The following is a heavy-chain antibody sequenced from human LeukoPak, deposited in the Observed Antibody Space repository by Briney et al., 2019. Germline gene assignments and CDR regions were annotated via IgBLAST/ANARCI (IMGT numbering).Heavy chain of an antibody. V-gene: IGHV4-59*01. J-gene: IGHJ4*02. CDR1: GASIGSYY. CDR2: IFYSGST. Sequence: SETLSLTCTVSGASIGSYYWSWIRQPPGKGLEWIGYIFYSGSTNYNPSLKSRVTISVETSKNQFSLKLTSVTAADTAVYYCARDVPTDVLRHFDWLSGAFDSWGQGTLVTVSS. D-gene: IGHD3-9*01. CDR3: ARDVPTDVLRHFDWLSGAFDS.